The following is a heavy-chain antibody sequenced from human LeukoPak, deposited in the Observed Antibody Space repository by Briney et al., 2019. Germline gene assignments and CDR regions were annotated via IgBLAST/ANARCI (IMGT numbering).Heavy chain of an antibody. D-gene: IGHD5-12*01. J-gene: IGHJ4*02. V-gene: IGHV3-74*01. CDR2: ISGDGSTT. CDR3: TRGYSGYGNFDC. CDR1: GFTSNYW. Sequence: GGSLRLTCAAIGFTSNYWMHWVRQAPGKGLVWVSRISGDGSTTFYADSVKGRFTISRDNSKNTLYLQMNSLRAEDTAVYYCTRGYSGYGNFDCWGQGTLVTVSS.